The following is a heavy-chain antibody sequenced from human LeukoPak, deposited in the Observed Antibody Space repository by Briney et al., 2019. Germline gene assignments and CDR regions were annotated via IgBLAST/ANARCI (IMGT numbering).Heavy chain of an antibody. J-gene: IGHJ4*02. Sequence: GGSLRLSCAASGFTFSDYYMSWIRQVPGKGLEWVSYIGRSGTTIHYADSVKGRFTISWDNAKKSLYLQMNSLRAEDTAVYYCAKSSPPPLRYWGQGTLVTVSS. CDR2: IGRSGTTI. CDR1: GFTFSDYY. V-gene: IGHV3-11*01. CDR3: AKSSPPPLRY.